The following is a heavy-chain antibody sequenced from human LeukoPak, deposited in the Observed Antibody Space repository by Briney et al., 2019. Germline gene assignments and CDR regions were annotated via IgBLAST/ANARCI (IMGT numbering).Heavy chain of an antibody. J-gene: IGHJ4*02. Sequence: GGSLRLSCGASGFTVSSNHMPWVRQAPGKGLEWVSLIYSGGSTYSADSVKGRFTISRDNSKNTLYLQMNSLRAEDTAVYYCAAYSSCDYWGQGTLVTVSP. D-gene: IGHD6-6*01. CDR1: GFTVSSNH. CDR3: AAYSSCDY. CDR2: IYSGGST. V-gene: IGHV3-53*01.